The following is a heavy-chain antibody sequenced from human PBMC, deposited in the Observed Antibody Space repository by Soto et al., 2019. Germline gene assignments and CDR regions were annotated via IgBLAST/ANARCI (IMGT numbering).Heavy chain of an antibody. Sequence: EVQLLESGGNLIQPGGSLRLSCAASGFRLKNYAMPWVRQAPGKGLEWVSGITGSGDKTDYADSMKGRFIISRDNSENTLYLQMNSLRAEDTALYYCARDCSSSSCSVWRYWGQGTQVTVSS. D-gene: IGHD2-2*01. J-gene: IGHJ4*02. V-gene: IGHV3-23*01. CDR3: ARDCSSSSCSVWRY. CDR1: GFRLKNYA. CDR2: ITGSGDKT.